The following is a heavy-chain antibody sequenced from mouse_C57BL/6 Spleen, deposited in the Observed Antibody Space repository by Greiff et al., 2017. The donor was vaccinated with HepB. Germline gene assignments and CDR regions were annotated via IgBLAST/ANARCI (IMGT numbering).Heavy chain of an antibody. CDR1: GYTFTDYY. V-gene: IGHV1-19*01. Sequence: EVQLQQSGPVLVKPGASVKMSCKASGYTFTDYYMNWVKQSHGKSLEWIGVINPYNGGTSYNQKFKGKATLTVDKSSSTAYMELNSLTSEDSAVYYCARAPFYGHYAMDYWGQGTSVTVSS. J-gene: IGHJ4*01. CDR3: ARAPFYGHYAMDY. D-gene: IGHD1-1*02. CDR2: INPYNGGT.